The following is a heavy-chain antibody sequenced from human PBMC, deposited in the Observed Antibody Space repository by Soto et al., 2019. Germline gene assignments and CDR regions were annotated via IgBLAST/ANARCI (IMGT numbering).Heavy chain of an antibody. CDR3: AREVGYGDFSAALLD. Sequence: QVQLVESGGGVVHPGRSLSLSCAGSGFMFSNYGMHWVRRAPGKGLEWVAFISYDGGETFYADSVKGRFTISRDNSERTLFLHMRSLKKEDTAVYYCAREVGYGDFSAALLDWGQGTLVTVSS. CDR1: GFMFSNYG. J-gene: IGHJ4*02. D-gene: IGHD4-17*01. V-gene: IGHV3-30*03. CDR2: ISYDGGET.